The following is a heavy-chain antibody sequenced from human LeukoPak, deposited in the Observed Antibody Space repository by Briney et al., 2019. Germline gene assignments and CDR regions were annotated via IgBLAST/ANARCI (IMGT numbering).Heavy chain of an antibody. Sequence: SETLSLTCTVSGGSISSYYWSWIRQPPGKGLEWIGYIYYSGSTNYNPSLKSRVTISVDTSKNQFSLKLSSVTAADTAVYYCARGIAALSSDNWFDPWGQGTLVTVSS. D-gene: IGHD6-13*01. CDR1: GGSISSYY. CDR3: ARGIAALSSDNWFDP. CDR2: IYYSGST. V-gene: IGHV4-59*01. J-gene: IGHJ5*02.